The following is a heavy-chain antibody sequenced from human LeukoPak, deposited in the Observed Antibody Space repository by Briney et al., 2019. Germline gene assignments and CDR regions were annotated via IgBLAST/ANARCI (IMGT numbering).Heavy chain of an antibody. CDR1: GFTFSSYS. CDR3: GRYCSSTSCLYYYYGMDV. J-gene: IGHJ6*04. D-gene: IGHD2-2*01. Sequence: GGSLRLSCAASGFTFSSYSMNWVRQAPGKGLEWVSSISSSSSYIYYADSVKGRFTISRDNAKNSLYLQMNSLRAEDTAVYYCGRYCSSTSCLYYYYGMDVWGKGTTVTVSS. V-gene: IGHV3-21*01. CDR2: ISSSSSYI.